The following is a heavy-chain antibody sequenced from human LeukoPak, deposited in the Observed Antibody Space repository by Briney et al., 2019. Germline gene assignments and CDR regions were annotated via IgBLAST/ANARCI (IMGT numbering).Heavy chain of an antibody. CDR2: MYTTGNT. CDR3: AKHDPLFGAAHFYMDV. Sequence: KPSETLPLTCTVSGGSITTYYWSWIRQPPGKGLEWIGYMYTTGNTNYNPSLASRVTLSLDTSKNQFSLTLSSVTAADPAVYYCAKHDPLFGAAHFYMDVWGKGTTVTVSS. D-gene: IGHD3-3*01. J-gene: IGHJ6*03. V-gene: IGHV4-59*08. CDR1: GGSITTYY.